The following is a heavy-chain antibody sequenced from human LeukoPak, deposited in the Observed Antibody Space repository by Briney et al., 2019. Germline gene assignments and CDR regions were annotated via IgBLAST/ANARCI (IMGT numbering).Heavy chain of an antibody. J-gene: IGHJ2*01. V-gene: IGHV3-7*01. CDR3: SREQGSMIVVRTPHWYFDL. CDR1: GFTFSNYW. D-gene: IGHD3-22*01. Sequence: GGSLRLSCAASGFTFSNYWMSWVRQAPGKGLEWLANINQDGSERYYVDSVKGRFTISRDNGKNSLYLQINSQRADATAVYYCSREQGSMIVVRTPHWYFDLWRRGTLVTVSS. CDR2: INQDGSER.